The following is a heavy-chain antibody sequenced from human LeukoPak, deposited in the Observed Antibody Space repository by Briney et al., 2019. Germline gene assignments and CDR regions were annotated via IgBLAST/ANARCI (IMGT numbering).Heavy chain of an antibody. Sequence: PSETLSLTCAVYGGSFSGYYWSWIRQPPGKGLEWIGEINHSGSTNYNPSLKSRVTMSLDTSKNQFSLNLNSVTAADTAVYYCARGNPKSGSTLGATMGGAFDIWGQGTMVTVSS. CDR3: ARGNPKSGSTLGATMGGAFDI. CDR1: GGSFSGYY. V-gene: IGHV4-34*01. CDR2: INHSGST. D-gene: IGHD1-26*01. J-gene: IGHJ3*02.